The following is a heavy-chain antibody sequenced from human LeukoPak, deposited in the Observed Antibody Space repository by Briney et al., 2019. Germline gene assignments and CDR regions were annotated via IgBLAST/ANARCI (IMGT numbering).Heavy chain of an antibody. Sequence: GESLKISCKGSGYSFTSYWIGWVRQMPGKGLEWMGIIYPGDSDTRYSPSFQGQVTISADKSISTAYLQWSGLKASDTAMYYCARPIVGATPYFDYWGQGTLVTVSS. CDR2: IYPGDSDT. D-gene: IGHD1-26*01. J-gene: IGHJ4*02. CDR3: ARPIVGATPYFDY. V-gene: IGHV5-51*01. CDR1: GYSFTSYW.